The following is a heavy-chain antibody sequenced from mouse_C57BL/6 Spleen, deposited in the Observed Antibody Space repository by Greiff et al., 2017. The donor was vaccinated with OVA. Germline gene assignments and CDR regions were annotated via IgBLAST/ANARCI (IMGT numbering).Heavy chain of an antibody. J-gene: IGHJ4*01. CDR2: INPNNGGT. V-gene: IGHV1-18*01. CDR3: ARGIKDGSSYYYAMDY. CDR1: GYTFTDYN. Sequence: VQLQQSGPELVKPGASVKIPCKASGYTFTDYNMDWVKQSHGKSLEWIGDINPNNGGTIYNQKFKGKATLTVDKSSSTAYMELRSLTSEDTAVYYCARGIKDGSSYYYAMDYWGQGTSVTVSS. D-gene: IGHD1-1*01.